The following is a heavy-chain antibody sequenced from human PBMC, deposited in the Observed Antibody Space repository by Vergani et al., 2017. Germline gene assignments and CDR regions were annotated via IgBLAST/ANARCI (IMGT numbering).Heavy chain of an antibody. CDR1: GGSISSSSYY. Sequence: QVQLQESGPGLVKPSETLSLTCTVSGGSISSSSYYWGWIRQPPGKGLEWIGSIYYSGSTYYNPSLKSRVTISVDTSKNQFSLKLSSVTAADTAVYYCARDLSHDVWSGYYYFDYWGQGTLVTVSS. CDR2: IYYSGST. V-gene: IGHV4-39*07. J-gene: IGHJ4*02. D-gene: IGHD3-3*01. CDR3: ARDLSHDVWSGYYYFDY.